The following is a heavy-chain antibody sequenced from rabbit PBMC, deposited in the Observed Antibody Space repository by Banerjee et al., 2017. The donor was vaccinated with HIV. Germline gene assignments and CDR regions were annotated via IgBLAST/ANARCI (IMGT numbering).Heavy chain of an antibody. D-gene: IGHD1-1*01. CDR3: ARDGSSSAYYFNL. CDR1: GIDFSTYYY. CDR2: IYTGSGTT. V-gene: IGHV1S40*01. Sequence: QSLEVSGGDLVKPGASLTLTCTASGIDFSTYYYMCWVRQAPGKGLEWIGCIYTGSGTTYYASWAKGRFTISKTSSTTVSLQMTSLTAADTATYFCARDGSSSAYYFNLWGPGTLVTVS. J-gene: IGHJ4*01.